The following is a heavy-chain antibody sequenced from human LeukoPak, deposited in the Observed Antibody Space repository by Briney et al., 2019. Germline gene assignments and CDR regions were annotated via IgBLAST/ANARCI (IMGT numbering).Heavy chain of an antibody. CDR1: GFTFSSYW. CDR3: ARDRGGAGYGDYDYYYYYGMDV. CDR2: IKQDGSEK. Sequence: GGSLRLSCAASGFTFSSYWMSWVRQAPGEGLEWVANIKQDGSEKYYVDSVKGRFTISRDNAKNSLYLQMNSLRAEDTAVYYCARDRGGAGYGDYDYYYYYGMDVWGQGTTVTVSS. D-gene: IGHD4-17*01. J-gene: IGHJ6*02. V-gene: IGHV3-7*01.